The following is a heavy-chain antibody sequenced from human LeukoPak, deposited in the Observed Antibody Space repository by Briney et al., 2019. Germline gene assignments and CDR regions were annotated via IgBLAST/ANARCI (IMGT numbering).Heavy chain of an antibody. CDR1: GYTFTSYY. Sequence: ASVKVSCKASGYTFTSYYMHWVRQAPGQGLEWIGIIDPSGGSTSYAQKFQGRVTMTRDTSTSTVYMELSSLRSEDAAVYYCARDLIMITFGGGLDYWGQGTLVTVSS. CDR3: ARDLIMITFGGGLDY. CDR2: IDPSGGST. V-gene: IGHV1-46*03. J-gene: IGHJ4*02. D-gene: IGHD3-16*01.